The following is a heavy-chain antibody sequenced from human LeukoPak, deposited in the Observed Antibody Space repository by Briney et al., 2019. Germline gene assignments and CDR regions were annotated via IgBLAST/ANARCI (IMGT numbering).Heavy chain of an antibody. CDR3: ARGTVRGHNY. V-gene: IGHV4-34*01. Sequence: SETLSLTCAVYGGSFSGYYWSWIRQPPGKGLEWIGEINHSGSTNYNPSLKSRVTISVDTSKNQFSLKLSSVTAADTAVYYCARGTVRGHNYWGQGTLVTVSS. CDR1: GGSFSGYY. CDR2: INHSGST. D-gene: IGHD3-10*01. J-gene: IGHJ4*02.